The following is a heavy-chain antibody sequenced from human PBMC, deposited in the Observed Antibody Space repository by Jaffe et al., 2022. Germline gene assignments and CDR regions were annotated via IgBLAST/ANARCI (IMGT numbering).Heavy chain of an antibody. J-gene: IGHJ1*01. V-gene: IGHV3-7*01. Sequence: EVQLVESGGGLVQPGGSLRLSCAASGFTFSSYWMSWVRQAPGKGLEWVANIKQDGSEKYYVDSVKGRFTISRDNAKNSLYLQMNSLRAEDTAVYYCARDRLSTMVQVISAEYFQHWGQGTLVTVSS. CDR1: GFTFSSYW. CDR3: ARDRLSTMVQVISAEYFQH. CDR2: IKQDGSEK. D-gene: IGHD3-10*01.